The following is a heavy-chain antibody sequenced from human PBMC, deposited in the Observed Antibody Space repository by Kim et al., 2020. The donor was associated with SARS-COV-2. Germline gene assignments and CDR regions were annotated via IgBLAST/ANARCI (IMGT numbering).Heavy chain of an antibody. CDR1: GFTFSNAW. D-gene: IGHD3-9*01. V-gene: IGHV3-15*01. Sequence: GGSLRLSCAASGFTFSNAWMSWVRQAPGKGLEWVGRIKSKTDGGTTDYAAPVKGRFTISRDDSKNTLYLQMNSLKTEDTAVYYCTTAAYYDILTGYWPPDYWGQGTLVTVSS. J-gene: IGHJ4*02. CDR3: TTAAYYDILTGYWPPDY. CDR2: IKSKTDGGTT.